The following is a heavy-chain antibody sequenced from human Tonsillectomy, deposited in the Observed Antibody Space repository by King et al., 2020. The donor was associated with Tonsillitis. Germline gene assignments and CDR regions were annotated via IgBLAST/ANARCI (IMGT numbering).Heavy chain of an antibody. V-gene: IGHV4-30-4*01. CDR1: GGSISSGDYS. D-gene: IGHD3-22*01. CDR2: IFYSGST. J-gene: IGHJ4*02. CDR3: AREGNYYDSSGYIDY. Sequence: VQLQESGPGLVKPSQTLSLTCTVSGGSISSGDYSWSWIRQPPGKGLEWIGYIFYSGSTYYSPSLKSRVTISVDTSKNQFSLKLSSVTAADTAVYYCAREGNYYDSSGYIDYWGQGTLVTVSS.